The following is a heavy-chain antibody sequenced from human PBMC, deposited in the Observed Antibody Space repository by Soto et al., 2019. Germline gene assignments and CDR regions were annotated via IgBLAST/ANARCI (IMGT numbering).Heavy chain of an antibody. CDR2: IDHTGST. Sequence: QVRLQESGPGRVKPSETLSLSCIVSGGTIFTYPWSWIRQPPGKGLEWIGFIDHTGSTKYNPSLKSRVTMSVDTSNNQFSLRLNSVTAADTAVYYCARQGGGTSWFRVDHWGQGTLVTVSS. CDR3: ARQGGGTSWFRVDH. J-gene: IGHJ4*02. D-gene: IGHD6-13*01. CDR1: GGTIFTYP. V-gene: IGHV4-59*08.